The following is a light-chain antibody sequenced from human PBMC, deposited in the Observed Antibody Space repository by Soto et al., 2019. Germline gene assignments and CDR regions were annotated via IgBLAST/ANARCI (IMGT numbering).Light chain of an antibody. CDR2: AAT. J-gene: IGKJ1*01. CDR1: QPIGTS. Sequence: DIQMTQSPSSLSAFVGDSVTVTCRASQPIGTSLHWYQQRAGTAPKVLISAATKLQSGVPSRFSGRGSGTDFTLTISNLQPHDSATHFCQHGYNTFWTFGPGRKVEI. V-gene: IGKV1-39*01. CDR3: QHGYNTFWT.